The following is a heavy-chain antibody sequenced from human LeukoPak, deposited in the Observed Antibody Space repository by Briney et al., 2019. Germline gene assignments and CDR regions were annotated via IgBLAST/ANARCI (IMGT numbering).Heavy chain of an antibody. CDR2: ISGSDGST. CDR1: GFTFSNYA. D-gene: IGHD2-15*01. Sequence: GGSLRLSCTASGFTFSNYAMSWVRQAPGKGLDWVSTISGSDGSTYYADSVKGRFTISRDNSKNTLYLQMNSLRVEDTAIYYCAKGRGYCTGGSCYSDYWGQGTLVTVSS. CDR3: AKGRGYCTGGSCYSDY. V-gene: IGHV3-23*01. J-gene: IGHJ4*02.